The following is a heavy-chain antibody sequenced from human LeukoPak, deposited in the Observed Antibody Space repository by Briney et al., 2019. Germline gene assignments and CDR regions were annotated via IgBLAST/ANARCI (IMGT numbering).Heavy chain of an antibody. Sequence: PSETLSLTCTVSGGSISSRNYYWGWLRQPPGKGLEWIGSIFYSGTTYYNPSLKSRVTISVDTSKNQFSLRLSSVTAADTAVYYCASENCSGTSCSSFDYWGQGTLVTVSS. D-gene: IGHD2-2*01. J-gene: IGHJ4*02. V-gene: IGHV4-39*01. CDR3: ASENCSGTSCSSFDY. CDR1: GGSISSRNYY. CDR2: IFYSGTT.